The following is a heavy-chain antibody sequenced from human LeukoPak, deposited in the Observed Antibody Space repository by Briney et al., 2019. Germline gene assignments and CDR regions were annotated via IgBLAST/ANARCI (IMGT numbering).Heavy chain of an antibody. CDR2: IKQDGSEK. V-gene: IGHV3-7*01. D-gene: IGHD2-2*01. CDR3: ARGRYCSSTSCSAHFDY. J-gene: IGHJ4*02. Sequence: GGSLRLSCAASGFTFSSYWMSWVREAPGKGREWVANIKQDGSEKYHVDSVKGRFTISRDNAKNSLYLQMSSLRAEDTAVYYCARGRYCSSTSCSAHFDYWGQGTLVTVSS. CDR1: GFTFSSYW.